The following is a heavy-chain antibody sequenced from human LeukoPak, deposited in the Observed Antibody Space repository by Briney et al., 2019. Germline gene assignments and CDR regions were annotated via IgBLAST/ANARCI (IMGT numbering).Heavy chain of an antibody. CDR2: IYPGDSDT. V-gene: IGHV5-51*01. CDR1: GYSFTTYW. J-gene: IGHJ4*02. CDR3: ARLTSSYVEF. D-gene: IGHD3-16*01. Sequence: GESLKISCEGSGYSFTTYWIAWVRQMPGKGLGWMGIIYPGDSDTRNSPSFQCQVTISADKSISTAYLQWSSLKASDAAMYYCARLTSSYVEFWGQGTLVTVSS.